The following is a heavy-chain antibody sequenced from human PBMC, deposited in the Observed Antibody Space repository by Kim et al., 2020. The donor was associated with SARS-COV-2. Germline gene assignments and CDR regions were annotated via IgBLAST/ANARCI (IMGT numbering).Heavy chain of an antibody. Sequence: GGSLRLSCAASGFTFSSYWMSWVRQAPGKGLEWVANIKQDGSEKYYVDSVKGRFTISRDNAKNSLYLQMNSLRAEDTAVYYCARGTTMIVVASDAFDIWGQGTMVTVSS. V-gene: IGHV3-7*01. J-gene: IGHJ3*02. CDR3: ARGTTMIVVASDAFDI. CDR1: GFTFSSYW. CDR2: IKQDGSEK. D-gene: IGHD3-22*01.